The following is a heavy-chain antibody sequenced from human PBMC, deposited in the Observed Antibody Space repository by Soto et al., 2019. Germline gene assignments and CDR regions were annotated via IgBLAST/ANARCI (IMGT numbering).Heavy chain of an antibody. Sequence: SSETLSLTCTVSGGSISSYYWSWIRQPPGKGLEWIGYIYYSGSTNYNPSLKSRVTISVDTSKNQFSLKLSSVTAADTAVYYCARGMGDYDSSGYFDYWGQGTLVTAPQ. J-gene: IGHJ4*02. CDR1: GGSISSYY. V-gene: IGHV4-59*01. CDR2: IYYSGST. D-gene: IGHD3-22*01. CDR3: ARGMGDYDSSGYFDY.